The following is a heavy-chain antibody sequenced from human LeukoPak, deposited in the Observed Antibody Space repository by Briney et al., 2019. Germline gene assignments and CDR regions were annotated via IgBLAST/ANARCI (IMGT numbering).Heavy chain of an antibody. CDR2: IIPIFGTA. V-gene: IGHV1-69*13. D-gene: IGHD3-22*01. CDR3: AREKRNYYDSSGVSDI. Sequence: SVKVSCKASGGTFSSYAISWVRQAPGQGLEWMGGIIPIFGTANYAQKFQGRVTITADESTSTAYMELSSLRSEDTAVYYCAREKRNYYDSSGVSDIWGQGTMVTVSS. CDR1: GGTFSSYA. J-gene: IGHJ3*02.